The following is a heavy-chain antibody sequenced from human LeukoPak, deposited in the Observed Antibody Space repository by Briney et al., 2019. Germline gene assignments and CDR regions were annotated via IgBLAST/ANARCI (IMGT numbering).Heavy chain of an antibody. Sequence: GGSLRLSCAASGFTVSSNYMSWVRQAPGKGLEWVSGITWNGGSTGYADSVKGRFTISRDNAKNSLYLQMNSLRAEDTALYYCARGRVYYDILTGYYPTHFDYWGQGTLVTVSS. CDR1: GFTVSSNY. CDR3: ARGRVYYDILTGYYPTHFDY. J-gene: IGHJ4*02. CDR2: ITWNGGST. D-gene: IGHD3-9*01. V-gene: IGHV3-20*04.